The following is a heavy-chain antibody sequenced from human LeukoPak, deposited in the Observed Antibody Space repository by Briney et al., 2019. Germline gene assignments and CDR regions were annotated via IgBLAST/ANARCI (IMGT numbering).Heavy chain of an antibody. V-gene: IGHV3-30*04. J-gene: IGHJ4*02. CDR3: ATLSVVVVPAELN. Sequence: GGSLRLSCAASGFTFSSYAMHWVRQAPGKGLEWVAVISYDGSNKYYADSVKGRFTISRDNAKNSLYLQMNSLRAEDTAVYYCATLSVVVVPAELNWGQGTLVTVSS. CDR1: GFTFSSYA. CDR2: ISYDGSNK. D-gene: IGHD2-15*01.